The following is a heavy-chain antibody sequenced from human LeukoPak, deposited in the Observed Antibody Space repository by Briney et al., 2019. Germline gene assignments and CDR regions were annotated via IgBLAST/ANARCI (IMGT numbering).Heavy chain of an antibody. J-gene: IGHJ4*02. V-gene: IGHV3-7*01. CDR1: GFTLSSYW. D-gene: IGHD3-22*01. Sequence: GGSLRLSCAASGFTLSSYWMNWVRQAPGKGLEWVANIKQDGSEKYYVDSVKGRFTISKDNAKNSLYLQMNRLRAEDTAVYYCGTYNYYDSSGQIDYWGQGTLVTVSS. CDR3: GTYNYYDSSGQIDY. CDR2: IKQDGSEK.